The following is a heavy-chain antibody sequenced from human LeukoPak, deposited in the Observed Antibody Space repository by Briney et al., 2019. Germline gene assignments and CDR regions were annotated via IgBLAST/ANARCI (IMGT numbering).Heavy chain of an antibody. J-gene: IGHJ6*03. V-gene: IGHV3-30*04. CDR3: ARDPAVYYYYYYMDV. Sequence: TGGSLRLSCAASGFTFSSYAMHWVRQAPGKGLEWVAVISYDGSNKYYADSVKGRFTISRDNSKNTLYLQMNSLRAEDTAVYYCARDPAVYYYYYYMDVWGKWTTVTVSS. CDR2: ISYDGSNK. CDR1: GFTFSSYA.